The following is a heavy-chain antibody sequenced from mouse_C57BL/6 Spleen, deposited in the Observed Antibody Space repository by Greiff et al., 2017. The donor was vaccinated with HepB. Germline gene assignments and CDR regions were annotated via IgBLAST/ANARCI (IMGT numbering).Heavy chain of an antibody. CDR3: ARGANPSGDY. CDR2: IDPSDSYT. Sequence: QVQLQQPGAELVKPGASVKLSCKASGYTFTSYWMQWVKQRPGQGLEWIGEIDPSDSYTNYNQKFKGKATLTVDTSSSTAYMQLSSLTSEDSAVYYCARGANPSGDYWGQGTTLTVSS. V-gene: IGHV1-50*01. J-gene: IGHJ2*01. D-gene: IGHD3-1*01. CDR1: GYTFTSYW.